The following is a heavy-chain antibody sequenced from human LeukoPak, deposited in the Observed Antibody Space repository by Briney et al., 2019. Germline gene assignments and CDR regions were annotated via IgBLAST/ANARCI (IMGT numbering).Heavy chain of an antibody. D-gene: IGHD6-6*01. Sequence: SETLSLTCAVFGGSISSGGYSWSWIRQPPGKGLEWIGYIYHSGSTYYNPSLKSRVTISVDRSKNQFSLKLSSVTAADAAVYYCARTSIAARRANAFDIWGQGTMVIVSS. CDR3: ARTSIAARRANAFDI. CDR1: GGSISSGGYS. CDR2: IYHSGST. J-gene: IGHJ3*02. V-gene: IGHV4-30-2*01.